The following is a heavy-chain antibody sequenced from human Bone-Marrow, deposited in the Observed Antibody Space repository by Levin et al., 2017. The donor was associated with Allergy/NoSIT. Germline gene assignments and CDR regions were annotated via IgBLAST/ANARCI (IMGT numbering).Heavy chain of an antibody. CDR3: ARSQGRSGWSYYYYGMDV. CDR2: ISGNSHYV. D-gene: IGHD6-19*01. J-gene: IGHJ6*02. V-gene: IGHV3-21*06. CDR1: GFDFNTHD. Sequence: GESLKISCLGSGFDFNTHDMNWVRQAPGQGLEWVSSISGNSHYVYYADSVKGRFSISRDNAKNSMFLHMNSLRVEDTAVYYCARSQGRSGWSYYYYGMDVWGRGTTLTVSS.